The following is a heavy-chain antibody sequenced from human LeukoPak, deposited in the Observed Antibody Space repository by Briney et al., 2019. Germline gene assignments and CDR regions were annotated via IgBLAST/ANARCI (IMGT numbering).Heavy chain of an antibody. CDR2: IDPNSGGT. Sequence: ASVTVSCKASGYTFTGYYMHWVRQAPGQGLEWMGWIDPNSGGTNFAQKFQGRVTMTTDTSITTAYMELTRLRSDDTAVYYCANWAATIRNFNYWGQGTLVTVSS. D-gene: IGHD5-12*01. CDR1: GYTFTGYY. J-gene: IGHJ4*02. CDR3: ANWAATIRNFNY. V-gene: IGHV1-2*02.